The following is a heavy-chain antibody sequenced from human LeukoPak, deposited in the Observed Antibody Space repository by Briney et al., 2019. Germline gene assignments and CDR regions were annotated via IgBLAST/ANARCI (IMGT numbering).Heavy chain of an antibody. CDR2: IFYSGNT. Sequence: SETLSLTCTVSGGSISSYYWSWIRQPPGKGLEWIGSIFYSGNTYYNPSLRSRVTISVDTSKNQSSLQLKSVTAADTAMYYCARRGNNRNDFNWFDPWGQGILVTVSS. V-gene: IGHV4-59*04. J-gene: IGHJ5*02. CDR3: ARRGNNRNDFNWFDP. CDR1: GGSISSYY. D-gene: IGHD1-1*01.